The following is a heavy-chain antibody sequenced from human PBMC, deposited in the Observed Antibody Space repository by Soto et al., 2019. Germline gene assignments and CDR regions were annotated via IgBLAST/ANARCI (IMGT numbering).Heavy chain of an antibody. D-gene: IGHD2-21*01. V-gene: IGHV4-59*08. J-gene: IGHJ6*03. CDR2: IYYSGST. CDR3: AIHLILDMDV. CDR1: GGSISSYY. Sequence: SETLSLTCTVSGGSISSYYWSWIRQPPGKGLEWIGYIYYSGSTNYNPSLKSRVTISVDTSKNQFSLKLSSVTAADTAVYYCAIHLILDMDVWGKGTTVTVSS.